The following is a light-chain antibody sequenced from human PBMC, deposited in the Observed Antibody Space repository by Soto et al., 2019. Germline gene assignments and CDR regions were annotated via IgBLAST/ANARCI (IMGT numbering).Light chain of an antibody. CDR2: AAS. J-gene: IGKJ2*01. V-gene: IGKV1-8*01. CDR1: QGISSY. Sequence: AIRMTQSPSSLSASTGDRVTITCRARQGISSYLAWYQQKPGKAPKLLIYAASTLQSGVPSRFSGSGSGTDFTLSISCLHSEDFATYYCQQYYTYPHTFGQGTKLEIK. CDR3: QQYYTYPHT.